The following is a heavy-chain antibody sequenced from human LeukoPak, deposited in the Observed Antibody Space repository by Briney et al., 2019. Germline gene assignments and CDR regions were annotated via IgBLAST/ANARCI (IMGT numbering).Heavy chain of an antibody. CDR1: GFTFSTYA. CDR2: IWYDGSNK. V-gene: IGHV3-30*04. D-gene: IGHD6-13*01. J-gene: IGHJ4*02. CDR3: ANLYSSSSFDY. Sequence: GGSLRLSCAASGFTFSTYAMHWVRQAPGKGLEWVAVIWYDGSNKYYADSVKGRFTISRDNSKNTLYLQMNSLRAEDTAVYYCANLYSSSSFDYWGQGTLVTVSS.